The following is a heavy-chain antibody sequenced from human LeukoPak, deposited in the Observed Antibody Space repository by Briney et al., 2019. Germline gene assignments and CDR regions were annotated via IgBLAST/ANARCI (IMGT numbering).Heavy chain of an antibody. CDR3: ARVLETAAGTGGYYYYGMDV. CDR1: GFTFSSYS. V-gene: IGHV3-21*04. Sequence: GGSLRLSCAASGFTFSSYSMNWVRQAPGKGLEWVSSISSSSYIYYADSVKGRFTISRDNAKNSLYLQMNSLRAEDTAVYYCARVLETAAGTGGYYYYGMDVWGQGTTVTVSS. J-gene: IGHJ6*02. D-gene: IGHD6-13*01. CDR2: ISSSSYI.